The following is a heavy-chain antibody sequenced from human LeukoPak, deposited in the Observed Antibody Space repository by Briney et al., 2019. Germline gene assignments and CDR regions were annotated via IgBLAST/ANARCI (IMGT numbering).Heavy chain of an antibody. V-gene: IGHV4-59*08. D-gene: IGHD6-13*01. CDR2: IYYSGST. J-gene: IGHJ3*02. Sequence: SETLSLTCTVSGGSISSYYWSWIRQPPGKGLEWIGYIYYSGSTNYNPSLKSRVTISVDTSKNQFSLKLSSVTAADTAVYYCARHSYSSSFDIWGQGTMVAVSS. CDR3: ARHSYSSSFDI. CDR1: GGSISSYY.